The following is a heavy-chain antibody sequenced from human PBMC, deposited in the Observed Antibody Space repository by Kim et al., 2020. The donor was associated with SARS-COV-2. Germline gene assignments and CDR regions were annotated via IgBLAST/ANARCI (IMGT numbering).Heavy chain of an antibody. CDR1: GFTFSDSA. Sequence: GGSLRLSCAASGFTFSDSAMYWVRQASGKGLEWVGRIRSKANSYATAYDVSVKGRFIISRDDSKNTAYLQMNSLKTEDTAIYYCTRVPXYSNXXWDACD. V-gene: IGHV3-73*01. J-gene: IGHJ3*02. D-gene: IGHD4-4*01. CDR3: TRVPXYSNXXWDACD. CDR2: IRSKANSYAT.